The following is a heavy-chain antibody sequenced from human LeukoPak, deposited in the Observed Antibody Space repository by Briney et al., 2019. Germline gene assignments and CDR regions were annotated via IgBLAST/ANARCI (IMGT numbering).Heavy chain of an antibody. J-gene: IGHJ3*02. CDR3: ASLRSYSDAFDI. V-gene: IGHV5-51*01. Sequence: GESLKISCKGSGYSFTNYWIGWVRQTPGKGLEWMGVINPDDSEIKYSPSLQGQVTISADKSISTAYLQWSSLKASDTAMYYCASLRSYSDAFDIWGQGTMVTVSS. CDR1: GYSFTNYW. D-gene: IGHD2-21*01. CDR2: INPDDSEI.